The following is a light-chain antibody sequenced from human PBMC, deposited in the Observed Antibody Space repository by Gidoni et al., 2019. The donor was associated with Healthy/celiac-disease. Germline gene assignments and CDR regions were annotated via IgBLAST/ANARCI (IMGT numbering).Light chain of an antibody. CDR2: VAS. V-gene: IGKV1-33*01. Sequence: IQMNQSPSSLSASVGDRVTITCQASQDISNYLYWYQQKTGKAPKLLIYVASNLETGVPSRFSGSGSGTDFTFTISSLQPEYIAPYYCQQYDNLPLFGGGTKVEIK. J-gene: IGKJ4*01. CDR3: QQYDNLPL. CDR1: QDISNY.